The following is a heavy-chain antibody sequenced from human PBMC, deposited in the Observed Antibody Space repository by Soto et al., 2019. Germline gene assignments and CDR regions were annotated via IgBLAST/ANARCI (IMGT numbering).Heavy chain of an antibody. CDR3: ARDRGIAVAGNNWFDP. CDR1: GFTFSSYG. Sequence: GGSLRLSCAASGFTFSSYGMHWVRQAPGKGLEWVAVIWYDGSNKYYADSVKGRFTISRDNSKNTLYLQMNSLRAEDTAVYYRARDRGIAVAGNNWFDPWGQGTLVTVSS. D-gene: IGHD6-19*01. V-gene: IGHV3-33*01. CDR2: IWYDGSNK. J-gene: IGHJ5*02.